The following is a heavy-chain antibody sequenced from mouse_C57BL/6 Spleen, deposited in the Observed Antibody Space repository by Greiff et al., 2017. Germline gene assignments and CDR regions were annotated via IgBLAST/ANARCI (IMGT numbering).Heavy chain of an antibody. V-gene: IGHV3-6*01. CDR3: ASYYGYDDLYYYAMDY. Sequence: DVQLQESGPGLVKPSQSLSLTCSVTGYSITSGYYWNWIRQFPGNKLEWMGYISYDGSNNYNPSLKNRISITRDTSKNQFFLKLNSVTTEDTATYYCASYYGYDDLYYYAMDYWGQGTSVTVSS. D-gene: IGHD2-2*01. CDR2: ISYDGSN. CDR1: GYSITSGYY. J-gene: IGHJ4*01.